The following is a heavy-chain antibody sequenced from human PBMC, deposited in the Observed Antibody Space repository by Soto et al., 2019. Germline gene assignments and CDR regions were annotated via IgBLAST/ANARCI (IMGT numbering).Heavy chain of an antibody. J-gene: IGHJ4*02. D-gene: IGHD4-17*01. CDR2: IYYSGST. CDR1: GGSISSYY. Sequence: QVQLQESGPGLVKPSETLSLTCTVSGGSISSYYWSWIRQPPGKGLEWIGYIYYSGSTNYNPSLKSRVTIPIATSKNQFPLKLSSRPAADTAVYDCARRYGVYFDYWGQGTLVTVSS. V-gene: IGHV4-59*08. CDR3: ARRYGVYFDY.